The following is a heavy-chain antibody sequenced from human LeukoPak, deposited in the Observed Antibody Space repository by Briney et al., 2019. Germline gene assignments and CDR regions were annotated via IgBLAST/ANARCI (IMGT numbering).Heavy chain of an antibody. D-gene: IGHD3-22*01. Sequence: GGSLRLSCAASGFTFSSYGMHWVRQAPGKGLEWVAFIRYDGSNKYYADSVKGRFTISRDNSKNTLYLQMNSLRAEDTAVYYCARDYDSSGYPDYWGQGTLVTVSS. J-gene: IGHJ4*02. V-gene: IGHV3-30*02. CDR3: ARDYDSSGYPDY. CDR1: GFTFSSYG. CDR2: IRYDGSNK.